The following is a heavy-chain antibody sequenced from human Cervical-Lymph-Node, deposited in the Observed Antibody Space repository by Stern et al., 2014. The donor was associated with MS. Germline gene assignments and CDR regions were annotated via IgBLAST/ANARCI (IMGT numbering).Heavy chain of an antibody. CDR2: INTANGDT. V-gene: IGHV1-3*04. Sequence: QVQLVQSGAEVKKPGASVKVSCKASGYTFTSYAIHWVRQAPGQRLECMVSINTANGDTYYSEKFQGRVTFTRDTSANTAYMELFSLTSEDTTVYYCGRGQQSFDPWGQGTLVTVSA. CDR1: GYTFTSYA. CDR3: GRGQQSFDP. J-gene: IGHJ5*02. D-gene: IGHD6-13*01.